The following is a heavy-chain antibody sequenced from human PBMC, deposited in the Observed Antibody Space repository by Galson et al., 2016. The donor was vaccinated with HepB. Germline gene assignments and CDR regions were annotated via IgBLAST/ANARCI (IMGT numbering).Heavy chain of an antibody. CDR2: ISGSGVTT. Sequence: SLRLSCAASGVTFSSYAMNWVRQAPGKGLEWVSGISGSGVTTYYADSVKGRFTISRDNSKNTLYLQMNSLRAEDTAVYYCAKGTYSSSQNNYFDYWGQGTLVTVSS. CDR1: GVTFSSYA. CDR3: AKGTYSSSQNNYFDY. V-gene: IGHV3-23*01. J-gene: IGHJ4*02. D-gene: IGHD6-6*01.